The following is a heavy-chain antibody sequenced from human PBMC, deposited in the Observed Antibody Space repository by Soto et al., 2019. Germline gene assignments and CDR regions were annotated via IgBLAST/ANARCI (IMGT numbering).Heavy chain of an antibody. Sequence: GGSLRLSCAASGFTFSSYGMHWVRQAPGKGLEWVAVIWYDGSNKYYADSVKGRFTISRDNSKNTLYLQMNSLRAEDTAVYYCARGAGPYSSSWYRYYYGMDVWGQGTTVTVSS. J-gene: IGHJ6*02. CDR3: ARGAGPYSSSWYRYYYGMDV. CDR2: IWYDGSNK. D-gene: IGHD6-13*01. CDR1: GFTFSSYG. V-gene: IGHV3-33*01.